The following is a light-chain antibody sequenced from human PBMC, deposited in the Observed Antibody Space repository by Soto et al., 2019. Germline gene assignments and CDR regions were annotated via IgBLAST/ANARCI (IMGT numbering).Light chain of an antibody. CDR3: QSYDSSLSGPVV. V-gene: IGLV1-40*01. J-gene: IGLJ2*01. CDR2: GNS. Sequence: QSVLTQPPSVSGAPGQRVTISCTGSSSNIGAGYDVHWYQQLPGTAPKLLIYGNSNRPSGFPDRFSGSKSGTSASLAITGLQAEDEADYYSQSYDSSLSGPVVFGGGTKLTVL. CDR1: SSNIGAGYD.